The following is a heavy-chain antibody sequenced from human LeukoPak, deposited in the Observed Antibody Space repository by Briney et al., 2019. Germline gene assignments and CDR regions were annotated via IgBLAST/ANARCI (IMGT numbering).Heavy chain of an antibody. Sequence: PGGSLRLSCAASGFIFNTYGMHWVRQAPGKGLEWVSVTSYDGSNKYYADSVSGRFTISRDNSKNTLYLQMNSLRGEDTAVYYCARHQATQYYYDSSGYPLDYWGQGTLVTVSS. J-gene: IGHJ4*02. CDR3: ARHQATQYYYDSSGYPLDY. V-gene: IGHV3-30*03. D-gene: IGHD3-22*01. CDR2: TSYDGSNK. CDR1: GFIFNTYG.